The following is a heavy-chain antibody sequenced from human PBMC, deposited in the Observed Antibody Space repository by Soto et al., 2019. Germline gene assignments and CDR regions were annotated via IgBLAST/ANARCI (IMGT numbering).Heavy chain of an antibody. V-gene: IGHV3-53*01. CDR3: ATQRGGGGY. J-gene: IGHJ4*02. Sequence: EVQLVESGGGLIQPGGSLRLSCAVSGFTVSNNYMSWVRQAPGKGLEGVSVIYSGGYTAYGDSVKGRFTISRDNSKNTLYIKMNRPGPDDRAFYYGATQRGGGGYWGQGTLVTVSS. CDR2: IYSGGYT. D-gene: IGHD6-25*01. CDR1: GFTVSNNY.